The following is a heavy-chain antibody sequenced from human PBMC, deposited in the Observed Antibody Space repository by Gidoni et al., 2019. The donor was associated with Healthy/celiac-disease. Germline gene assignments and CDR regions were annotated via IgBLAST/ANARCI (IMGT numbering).Heavy chain of an antibody. CDR1: GFTFSSYG. Sequence: QVQLVESGGGVVQPGRSLRLSCAASGFTFSSYGMHWVRQAPGKGLEWVAVIWYDGSNKYYADSVKGRFTISRDNSKNTLYLQMNSLRAEDTAVYYCARGGSGVIYYYYYMDVWGKGTTVTVSS. J-gene: IGHJ6*03. V-gene: IGHV3-33*01. CDR2: IWYDGSNK. CDR3: ARGGSGVIYYYYYMDV. D-gene: IGHD3-3*01.